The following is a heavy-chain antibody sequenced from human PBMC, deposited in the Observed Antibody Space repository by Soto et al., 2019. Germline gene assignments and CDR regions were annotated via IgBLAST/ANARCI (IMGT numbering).Heavy chain of an antibody. Sequence: SETLSLTCTVSGCSISSSNWWSWVRQPPGKGLEWIGEIYHSGSTNYNPSLKSRVTISGDKSKNQFSLKLSSVTAADTAVYYCARGNATYYYDSSGYLFDYWGQGTLVTVSS. J-gene: IGHJ4*02. D-gene: IGHD3-22*01. CDR2: IYHSGST. V-gene: IGHV4-4*02. CDR1: GCSISSSNW. CDR3: ARGNATYYYDSSGYLFDY.